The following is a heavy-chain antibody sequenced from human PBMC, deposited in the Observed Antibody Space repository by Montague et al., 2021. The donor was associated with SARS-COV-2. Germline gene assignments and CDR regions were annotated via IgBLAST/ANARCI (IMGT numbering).Heavy chain of an antibody. J-gene: IGHJ6*03. V-gene: IGHV3-33*01. D-gene: IGHD3-22*01. Sequence: SLRLSCAVSGFTFDDYGMSWVRQTPGKGLEWVAVIWYDGSNKYYADSVKGRFTISRDNSKNTLYLQMNSLRAEDTAVYYCARDRRYYYDTGGYMDVWGKGTTVTVSS. CDR2: IWYDGSNK. CDR3: ARDRRYYYDTGGYMDV. CDR1: GFTFDDYG.